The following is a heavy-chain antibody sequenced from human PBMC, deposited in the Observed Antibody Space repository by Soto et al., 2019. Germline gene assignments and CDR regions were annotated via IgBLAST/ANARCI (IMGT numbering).Heavy chain of an antibody. D-gene: IGHD3-22*01. CDR2: ISYDGSNK. CDR1: GFTFSSYA. Sequence: VQLVESGGGVVQPGRSLRLSCAASGFTFSSYAMHWVRQAPGKGLEWVAVISYDGSNKYYADSVKGRFTISRDNSKNTLYLQMNSLRAEDTAVYYCAREKYYYDSSGYYPDAFDIWGQGTMVTVSS. J-gene: IGHJ3*02. CDR3: AREKYYYDSSGYYPDAFDI. V-gene: IGHV3-30-3*01.